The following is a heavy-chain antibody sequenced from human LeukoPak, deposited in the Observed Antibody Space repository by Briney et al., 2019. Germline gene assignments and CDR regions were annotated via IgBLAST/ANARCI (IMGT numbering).Heavy chain of an antibody. CDR3: ARVGVEMATIPYFDY. D-gene: IGHD5-24*01. J-gene: IGHJ4*02. Sequence: PSQTLSLTCTVSGGSISSGGYYWSWIRQPPGKGLEWIGYIYHSGSTYYNPSLKSRVTISVDTSKNQFSLKLSSVTAADTAVYYCARVGVEMATIPYFDYWGQGTLVTVSS. CDR1: GGSISSGGYY. V-gene: IGHV4-30-2*01. CDR2: IYHSGST.